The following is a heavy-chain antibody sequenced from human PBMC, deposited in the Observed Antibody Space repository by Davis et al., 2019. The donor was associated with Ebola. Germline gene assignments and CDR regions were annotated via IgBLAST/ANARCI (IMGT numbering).Heavy chain of an antibody. CDR1: GFTFSSYS. CDR3: ASYDDYDFWSGYYTA. Sequence: GESLKISCAASGFTFSSYSMNWVRQAPGKGLEWVSSISSSSSYIYYADSVKGRFTISRDNAKNSLYLQMNSLRAEDTAVYYCASYDDYDFWSGYYTAWGQGTLVTVSS. CDR2: ISSSSSYI. V-gene: IGHV3-21*01. J-gene: IGHJ5*02. D-gene: IGHD3-3*01.